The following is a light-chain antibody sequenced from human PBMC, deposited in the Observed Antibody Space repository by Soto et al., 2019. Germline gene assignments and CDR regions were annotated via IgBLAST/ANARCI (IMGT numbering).Light chain of an antibody. J-gene: IGKJ3*01. Sequence: EVVLTQSPGTRALSLGERATLSCRASQSINNNLAWYQHKPGQAPRLLIYSASSRAAGIPDRFSGSGSRTDFTLTLGRLEPDDFAVYESQQYGTSRVTFAPGTNVGIK. CDR1: QSINNN. V-gene: IGKV3-20*01. CDR2: SAS. CDR3: QQYGTSRVT.